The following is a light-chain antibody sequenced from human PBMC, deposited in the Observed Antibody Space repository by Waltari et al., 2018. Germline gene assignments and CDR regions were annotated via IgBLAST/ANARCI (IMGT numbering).Light chain of an antibody. Sequence: SYVLTQPPSVSVAPGKTATITCGGGNIGRKSVRWYQQKAGQAPVLVIYVDNDRPSGIPERFSGSNSGDTATLTISRVEAGDEADYYCQVWDSRSDRAFGGGTKLTVL. CDR2: VDN. CDR1: NIGRKS. V-gene: IGLV3-21*04. CDR3: QVWDSRSDRA. J-gene: IGLJ2*01.